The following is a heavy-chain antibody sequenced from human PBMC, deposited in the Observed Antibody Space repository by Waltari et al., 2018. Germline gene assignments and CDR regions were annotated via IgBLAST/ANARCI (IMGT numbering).Heavy chain of an antibody. J-gene: IGHJ6*02. Sequence: EVQMVESGGGLVQPGGSLILSLAASGFPFSNSWMDWVRQAPGKGLEWIANIKPDGSEKNYVDSVKGRFTISRDNTKNSLYLQMNSLRAEDTAVYYCSKSLDVWGPGTSVTVSS. CDR3: SKSLDV. CDR1: GFPFSNSW. CDR2: IKPDGSEK. V-gene: IGHV3-7*01.